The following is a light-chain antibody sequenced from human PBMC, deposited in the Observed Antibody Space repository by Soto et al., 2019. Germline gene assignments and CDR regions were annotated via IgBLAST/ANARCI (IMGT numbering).Light chain of an antibody. CDR3: QQLNSYPLT. V-gene: IGKV1-39*01. CDR2: AAS. Sequence: DIQMTQCPSSLSASVVYRVTIACRASQSISSYLNWYQQKPGKAPKLLIYAASSLQSGVPSRFSGSGSGTDFTLTISSLQPEDFATYYCQQLNSYPLTSGGGTKV. J-gene: IGKJ4*01. CDR1: QSISSY.